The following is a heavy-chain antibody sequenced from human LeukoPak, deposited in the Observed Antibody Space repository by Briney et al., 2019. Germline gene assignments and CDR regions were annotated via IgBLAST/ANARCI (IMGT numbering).Heavy chain of an antibody. CDR2: IWYDGSNE. Sequence: GRSLRLSCAASGFTFSNFGMHWVRQAPGKGLELVAIIWYDGSNEYYADSVKGRFTISRGNSKNTLYLQMNSLRAEDTAVYYCASNRYGDYDYWGQGTLVTVSS. J-gene: IGHJ4*02. CDR1: GFTFSNFG. D-gene: IGHD4-17*01. CDR3: ASNRYGDYDY. V-gene: IGHV3-33*03.